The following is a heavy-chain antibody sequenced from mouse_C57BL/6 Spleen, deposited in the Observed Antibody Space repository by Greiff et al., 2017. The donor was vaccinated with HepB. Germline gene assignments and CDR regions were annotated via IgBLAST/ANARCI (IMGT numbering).Heavy chain of an antibody. V-gene: IGHV1-64*01. CDR3: ARFYYGSSYDYAMDY. J-gene: IGHJ4*01. CDR1: GYTFTSYW. Sequence: QVQLQQPGAELVKPGASVKLSCKASGYTFTSYWMHWVKQRPGQGLEWIGMIHPNSGSTNYNEKFKSKATLTVDKSSSTAYMQLRSLTSEDSAVYYCARFYYGSSYDYAMDYWGQGTSVTVSS. CDR2: IHPNSGST. D-gene: IGHD1-1*01.